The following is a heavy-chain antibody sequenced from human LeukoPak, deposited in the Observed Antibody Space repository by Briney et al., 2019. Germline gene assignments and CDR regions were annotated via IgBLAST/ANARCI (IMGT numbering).Heavy chain of an antibody. D-gene: IGHD3-10*01. CDR2: ISWNGGYI. CDR3: AKVWSDSGLLFTGAGIDY. CDR1: GFTFDDYA. J-gene: IGHJ4*02. Sequence: GRSLRLSCAASGFTFDDYAMHWVRQAPGKGLEWVSGISWNGGYIGYADSVKGRFTISRDNAKNSLYLQMNSLRAEDTALYYCAKVWSDSGLLFTGAGIDYWGQGTLVTVSS. V-gene: IGHV3-9*01.